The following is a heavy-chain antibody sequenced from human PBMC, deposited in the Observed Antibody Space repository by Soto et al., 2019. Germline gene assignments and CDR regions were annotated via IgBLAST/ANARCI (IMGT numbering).Heavy chain of an antibody. CDR1: GGTFGSYA. V-gene: IGHV1-69*12. D-gene: IGHD3-22*01. Sequence: QVQLVQSGAEVKKPGSSVKVSCKTSGGTFGSYAISWVRQAPGQGLEWMGGIIPIFSTPNYAQKFQGRVTITADESTSTAYMELSSLRSDDTAVYYCARPIQYYFDTSAQSAWVDPWGQGTLVTVSS. CDR2: IIPIFSTP. J-gene: IGHJ5*02. CDR3: ARPIQYYFDTSAQSAWVDP.